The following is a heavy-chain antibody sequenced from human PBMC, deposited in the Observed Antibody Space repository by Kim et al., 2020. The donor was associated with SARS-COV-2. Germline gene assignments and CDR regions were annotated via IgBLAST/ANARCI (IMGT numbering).Heavy chain of an antibody. CDR3: AKDIKGGGSGSYYNSPSAYYYYYGMDV. Sequence: GGSLRLSCAASGFTFDDYAMHWVRQAPGKGLEWVSGISWNSGSIGYADSVKGRFTISRDNAKNSLYLQMNSLRAEDTALYYCAKDIKGGGSGSYYNSPSAYYYYYGMDVWGQGTTVTVSS. CDR1: GFTFDDYA. D-gene: IGHD3-10*01. J-gene: IGHJ6*02. V-gene: IGHV3-9*01. CDR2: ISWNSGSI.